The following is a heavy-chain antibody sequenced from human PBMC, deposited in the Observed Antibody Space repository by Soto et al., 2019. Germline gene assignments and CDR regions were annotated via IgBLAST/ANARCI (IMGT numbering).Heavy chain of an antibody. CDR2: ISYSGAT. V-gene: IGHV4-31*03. CDR1: GDSISSRGFY. CDR3: ARQSTITGNYYFDY. J-gene: IGHJ4*02. D-gene: IGHD1-20*01. Sequence: KASETLSLTCPVSGDSISSRGFYWSWIRHLPGKGLEWVGYISYSGATYYNPSLKSRLIISMDTSNNHFSLNLTSVTAADTAVYYCARQSTITGNYYFDYWGPGTLVTVSS.